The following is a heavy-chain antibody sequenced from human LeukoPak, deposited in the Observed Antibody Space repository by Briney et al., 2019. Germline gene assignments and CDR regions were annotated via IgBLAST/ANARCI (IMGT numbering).Heavy chain of an antibody. CDR1: GGSISSGGYY. CDR2: IYHSGST. V-gene: IGHV4-30-2*01. J-gene: IGHJ3*02. CDR3: ARAYCSSTSCYPANAFDI. D-gene: IGHD2-2*01. Sequence: SQTLSXTXTVSGGSISSGGYYWSWIRQPPGXGLXWIGYIYHSGSTYYNPSLKSRVTISVGRSKNQFSLKLSSVTAADTAVYYCARAYCSSTSCYPANAFDIWGQGTMVTVSS.